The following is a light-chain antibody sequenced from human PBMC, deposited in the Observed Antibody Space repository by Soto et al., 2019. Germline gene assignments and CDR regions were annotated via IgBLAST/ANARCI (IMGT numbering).Light chain of an antibody. CDR1: QSVSRN. Sequence: EIGLTQSPGTLSLSPGERATLSCRASQSVSRNLAWYQQQPGQAPRLLIYGASTRATGIPARFSGSGSGTEFTLTISSLKSEDFAVYYCQQYNNWPTWTFGQGTKVDI. CDR3: QQYNNWPTWT. J-gene: IGKJ1*01. V-gene: IGKV3-15*01. CDR2: GAS.